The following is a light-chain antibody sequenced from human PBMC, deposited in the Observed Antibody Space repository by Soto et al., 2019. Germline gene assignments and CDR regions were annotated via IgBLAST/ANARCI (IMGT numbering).Light chain of an antibody. J-gene: IGKJ3*01. CDR1: QSVSSH. CDR3: QQRSNWPPIFT. CDR2: DAS. V-gene: IGKV3-11*01. Sequence: EIVLTQSPATLSLSPGDRATLSCGASQSVSSHLAWYQQKPGQAPRLLIYDASNRATGIPARFSGSGSGTDFTLTISSLEAEDFAVYYCQQRSNWPPIFTFGPGTKVEIK.